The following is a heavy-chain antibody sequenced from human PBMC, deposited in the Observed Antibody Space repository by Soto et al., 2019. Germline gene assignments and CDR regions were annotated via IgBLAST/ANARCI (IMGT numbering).Heavy chain of an antibody. CDR2: IYPGDSDT. V-gene: IGHV5-51*01. Sequence: PGESLKISCKGSGYSFTSYWIGWVRQMPGKGLEWTGIIYPGDSDTRYSPSFQGQVTISADKSISTAYLQWSSLKASDTAMYYCARHRHIVVVPAAIGSRCYYYYYMDVWGKGTTVTVSS. D-gene: IGHD2-2*02. CDR1: GYSFTSYW. J-gene: IGHJ6*03. CDR3: ARHRHIVVVPAAIGSRCYYYYYMDV.